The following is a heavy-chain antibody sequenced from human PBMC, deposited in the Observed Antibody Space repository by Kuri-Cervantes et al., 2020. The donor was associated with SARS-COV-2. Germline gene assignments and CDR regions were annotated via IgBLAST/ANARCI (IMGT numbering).Heavy chain of an antibody. Sequence: GGSLRLSCAASGFTFSSYGMHWVRQAPGKGLEWVAVIWYDGSNKYYADSVKGRFTISRDNSKNTLYLQMNSLRAEDTAVYYCAKDPAAAGLWYYYYMDVWGKGTTVT. V-gene: IGHV3-33*06. J-gene: IGHJ6*03. CDR1: GFTFSSYG. CDR3: AKDPAAAGLWYYYYMDV. CDR2: IWYDGSNK. D-gene: IGHD6-13*01.